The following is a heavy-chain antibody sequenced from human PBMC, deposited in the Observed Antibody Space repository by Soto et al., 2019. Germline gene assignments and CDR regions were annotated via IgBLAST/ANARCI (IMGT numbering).Heavy chain of an antibody. D-gene: IGHD4-17*01. V-gene: IGHV3-74*01. CDR3: ARGGAYGDYRSDY. J-gene: IGHJ4*02. Sequence: EVQLVESGGGLAQPGGSLRLSCAASGFNFSIYWMHWVRQAPGKGLVWVSRINSDGSHTDYADSVKGRFTISRDNANNTLYLQINSLGAEDTAVFYCARGGAYGDYRSDYWGQGNLVTVSS. CDR2: INSDGSHT. CDR1: GFNFSIYW.